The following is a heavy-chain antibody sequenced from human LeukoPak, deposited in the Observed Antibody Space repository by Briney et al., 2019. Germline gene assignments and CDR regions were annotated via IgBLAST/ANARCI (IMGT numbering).Heavy chain of an antibody. V-gene: IGHV3-30*18. CDR1: GFTFSSYG. J-gene: IGHJ6*02. Sequence: GGSLRLSCAASGFTFSSYGMHWVRQAPGKGLAWVTVISYDGSSKYYADSVKGRFTISRDNSKNTLYLQMNSLRAEDTAVYYCAKCESLRSPQLWDYYYGMDVWGQGTTVTVSS. CDR3: AKCESLRSPQLWDYYYGMDV. D-gene: IGHD5-18*01. CDR2: ISYDGSSK.